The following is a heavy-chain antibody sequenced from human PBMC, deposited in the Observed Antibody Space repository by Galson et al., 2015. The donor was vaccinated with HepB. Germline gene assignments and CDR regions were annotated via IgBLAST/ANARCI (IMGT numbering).Heavy chain of an antibody. D-gene: IGHD6-6*01. V-gene: IGHV3-11*01. CDR2: ISILGSTI. CDR3: ASPYKGQLVFSLFFDY. Sequence: SLRLSCAASGFIFTNAWMSWVRQAPGTGLEWISYISILGSTIYYADSVKGRFPVSRDNAKNSLYLQMNSLGAEDTAVYYCASPYKGQLVFSLFFDYWGRGTQVTVSP. CDR1: GFIFTNAW. J-gene: IGHJ4*02.